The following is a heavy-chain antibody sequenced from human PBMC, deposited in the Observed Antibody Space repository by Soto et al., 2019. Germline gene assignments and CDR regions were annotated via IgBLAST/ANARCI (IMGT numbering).Heavy chain of an antibody. D-gene: IGHD5-12*01. V-gene: IGHV3-30-3*02. Sequence: GGSLRLSCAASGFIFSTYAMHWVRQAPGKGLEWVAFISYDGSEKYYTDSIKGRFTISRDNSKNTLFLQMSSLRAEDTAVYYCAKNSGRGWYFDYWGQGTLVTVSS. CDR2: ISYDGSEK. CDR1: GFIFSTYA. CDR3: AKNSGRGWYFDY. J-gene: IGHJ4*02.